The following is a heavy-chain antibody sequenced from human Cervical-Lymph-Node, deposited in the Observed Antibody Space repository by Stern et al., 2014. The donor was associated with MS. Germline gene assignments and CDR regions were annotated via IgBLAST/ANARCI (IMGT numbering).Heavy chain of an antibody. V-gene: IGHV4-30-4*01. Sequence: VQLVESGPGLVKPSQTLSLTCTVSGGSIRSGDYYWNWIRQPPGKGLEWIGNIYYSGSTYYNPSLKSRITVSVDTSKNQFSLRLSSVTAADTAVYYCAGVQWLVIDAFDIWGQGTTVTVSS. CDR2: IYYSGST. CDR3: AGVQWLVIDAFDI. D-gene: IGHD6-19*01. CDR1: GGSIRSGDYY. J-gene: IGHJ3*02.